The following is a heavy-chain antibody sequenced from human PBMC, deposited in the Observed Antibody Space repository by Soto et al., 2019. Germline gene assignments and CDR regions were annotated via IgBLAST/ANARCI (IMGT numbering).Heavy chain of an antibody. CDR2: ISYDGSNK. J-gene: IGHJ4*02. D-gene: IGHD3-10*01. Sequence: QVQLVESGGGVVQPGRSLRLSCAASGFTFSSYGMHWVRQAPGKGLEWVAVISYDGSNKYYADSVKGRFTISRDNSKNTLYLQMNSLRAEDTAVYYCASLVYGSGSYYNVLDFDYWGQGTLLTVSS. CDR1: GFTFSSYG. V-gene: IGHV3-30*03. CDR3: ASLVYGSGSYYNVLDFDY.